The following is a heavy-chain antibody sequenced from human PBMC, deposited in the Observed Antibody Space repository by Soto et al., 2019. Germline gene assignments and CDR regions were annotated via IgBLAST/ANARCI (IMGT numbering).Heavy chain of an antibody. V-gene: IGHV5-51*01. J-gene: IGHJ6*02. CDR1: GYTFTNYW. Sequence: EVQLVQSGAEVKKPGESLKISCKGSGYTFTNYWIGWVRQMPGKGLEWMGIIYPGDSDTKYNPSFQGQVTISADKSITTIYLRWTSLKASDTAIYYCAASIFYYGMDVWGQGTTVTVSS. CDR3: AASIFYYGMDV. CDR2: IYPGDSDT.